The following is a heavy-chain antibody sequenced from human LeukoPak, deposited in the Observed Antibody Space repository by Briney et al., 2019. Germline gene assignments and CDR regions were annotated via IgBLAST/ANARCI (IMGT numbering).Heavy chain of an antibody. V-gene: IGHV3-9*01. J-gene: IGHJ5*02. D-gene: IGHD6-13*01. CDR1: GFTFDDYA. CDR3: AKDQIAAAGGWFDP. CDR2: ISWNSGSI. Sequence: GGSLRLSCAASGFTFDDYAMHWVRQAPGKGLEWVSGISWNSGSIGYADSVKGRFTVSRDNAKNSLYLQMNSRRAEDTALYYCAKDQIAAAGGWFDPWGQGTLVTVSS.